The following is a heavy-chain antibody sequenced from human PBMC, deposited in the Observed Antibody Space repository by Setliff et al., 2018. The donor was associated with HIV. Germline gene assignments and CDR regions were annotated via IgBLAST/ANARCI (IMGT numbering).Heavy chain of an antibody. Sequence: SETLSLTCDVSGYPISSGYYWGWIRQPPGKGLEWIGSIYHSGTTYYNPSLKSRVTISVDTSKNQFSLKLSSATAADTAVYYCARRLQFLEFLHGVGGLGVWGQGTTVTVSS. V-gene: IGHV4-38-2*01. CDR3: ARRLQFLEFLHGVGGLGV. D-gene: IGHD3-3*01. CDR1: GYPISSGYY. CDR2: IYHSGTT. J-gene: IGHJ6*02.